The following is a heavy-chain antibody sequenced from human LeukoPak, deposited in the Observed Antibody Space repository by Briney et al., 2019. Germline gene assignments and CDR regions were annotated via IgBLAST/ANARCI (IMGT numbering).Heavy chain of an antibody. CDR2: IYYSGST. Sequence: SQTLSLTCTVSGGSISSGDYSWSWLRQPPGKGLEWIGYIYYSGSTYYNPSLKSRVTISVDTSKNQFSLKLSSVTAADTAVYYCARVWKGYCSGGSCYSQGYFDYWGQGTLVTVSS. J-gene: IGHJ4*02. V-gene: IGHV4-30-4*01. CDR3: ARVWKGYCSGGSCYSQGYFDY. D-gene: IGHD2-15*01. CDR1: GGSISSGDYS.